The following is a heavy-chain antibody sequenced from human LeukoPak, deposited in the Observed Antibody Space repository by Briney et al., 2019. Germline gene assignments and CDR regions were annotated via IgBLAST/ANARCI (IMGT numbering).Heavy chain of an antibody. V-gene: IGHV4-59*01. CDR2: IYYSGST. D-gene: IGHD1-26*01. CDR1: GGSISSYY. Sequence: SETLPLTCTVSGGSISSYYWSWIRQPPGKGLEWIGYIYYSGSTNYNPSLKSRVTISVDTSKNQFSLKLSSVTAADTAVYYCVCGNSWFDPWGQGTLVTVSS. J-gene: IGHJ5*02. CDR3: VCGNSWFDP.